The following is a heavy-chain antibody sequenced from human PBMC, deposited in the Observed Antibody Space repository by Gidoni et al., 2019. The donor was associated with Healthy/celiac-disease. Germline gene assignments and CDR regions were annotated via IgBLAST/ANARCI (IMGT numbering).Heavy chain of an antibody. CDR1: GFTFSSYS. D-gene: IGHD4-17*01. CDR2: ISSSSSYI. V-gene: IGHV3-21*01. J-gene: IGHJ6*02. Sequence: ELQLVESGGGLVKPGGSLRLSCAASGFTFSSYSMNWVRQAPGTGLEWVSSISSSSSYIYYADSVKGRFTISRDNAKNSLYLQMNSLRAEDTAVYYCARDSTVTTKGWYYYGMDVWGQGTTVTVSS. CDR3: ARDSTVTTKGWYYYGMDV.